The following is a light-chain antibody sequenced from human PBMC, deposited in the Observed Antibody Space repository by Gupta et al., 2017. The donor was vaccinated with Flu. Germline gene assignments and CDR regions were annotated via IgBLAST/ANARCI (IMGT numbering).Light chain of an antibody. CDR2: AAS. CDR1: QGISTY. V-gene: IGKV1-9*01. CDR3: QQLNGYAYT. Sequence: DIQLTQSPSFLSASVGDRVNIPCRASQGISTYLAWYQQKPGKAPKVLMYAASTLQSGVPSRFSGSGSGPEFTLTMMSLQPEDIATYYCQQLNGYAYTFGPGSTVEIK. J-gene: IGKJ3*01.